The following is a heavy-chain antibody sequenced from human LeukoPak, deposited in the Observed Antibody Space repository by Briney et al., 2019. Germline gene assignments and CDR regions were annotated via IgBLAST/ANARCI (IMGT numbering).Heavy chain of an antibody. D-gene: IGHD4-17*01. V-gene: IGHV1-69*13. CDR2: IIPIFGTA. CDR3: ARVCSDYGDYDY. CDR1: GGTFSIYA. Sequence: GASVKVSCKASGGTFSIYAISWVRQAPGQGLEWMGGIIPIFGTANYAQKFQGRVTITADESTSTAYMELSSLRSEDTAVYYCARVCSDYGDYDYWGQGTLVTVSS. J-gene: IGHJ4*02.